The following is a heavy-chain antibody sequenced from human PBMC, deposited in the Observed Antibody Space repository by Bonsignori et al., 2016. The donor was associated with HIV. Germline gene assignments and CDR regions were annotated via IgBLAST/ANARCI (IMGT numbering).Heavy chain of an antibody. CDR3: AKDGDYYDSSGSGGLPAYFQH. D-gene: IGHD3-22*01. Sequence: VRQAPGKGLEWVSGISWNSGSIGYADSVKGRFTISRDNAKNSLYLQMNSLRAEDTALYYCAKDGDYYDSSGSGGLPAYFQHWGQGTLVTSPQ. V-gene: IGHV3-9*01. J-gene: IGHJ1*01. CDR2: ISWNSGSI.